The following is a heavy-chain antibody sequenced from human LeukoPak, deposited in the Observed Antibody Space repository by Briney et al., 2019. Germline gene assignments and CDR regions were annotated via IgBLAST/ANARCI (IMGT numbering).Heavy chain of an antibody. CDR2: INHSGST. V-gene: IGHV4-34*01. Sequence: SETLSLTCAVYGGSFSGYYWSWIRQPPGKGLEWIGEINHSGSTNYNPSLKSRVTISVDTSKNQFSLKLSSVTAADTAVYYCASLRGPRLGWFDPWGQGTLVTVSS. D-gene: IGHD5-12*01. CDR3: ASLRGPRLGWFDP. CDR1: GGSFSGYY. J-gene: IGHJ5*02.